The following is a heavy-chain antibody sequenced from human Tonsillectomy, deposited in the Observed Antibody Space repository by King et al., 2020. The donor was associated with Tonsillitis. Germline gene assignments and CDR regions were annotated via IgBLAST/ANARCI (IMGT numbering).Heavy chain of an antibody. V-gene: IGHV3-64D*06. J-gene: IGHJ4*02. CDR2: ISSNAGST. CDR1: GFTFSSYA. D-gene: IGHD4-17*01. Sequence: VQLVESGGDLVQPGGSLRLSCSASGFTFSSYAMHWVRQAPGKGLEYVSAISSNAGSTYYADSVKGRFTMSRDNSKNTLYLQMSSLRGEDTAVYYCVKGATVTRGDFDYWGQGTLVTVSS. CDR3: VKGATVTRGDFDY.